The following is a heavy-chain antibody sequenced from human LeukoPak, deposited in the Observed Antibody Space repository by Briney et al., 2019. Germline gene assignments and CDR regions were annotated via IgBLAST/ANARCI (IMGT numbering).Heavy chain of an antibody. CDR3: ARVNYYDSSGYYWYFDY. D-gene: IGHD3-22*01. V-gene: IGHV4-59*01. J-gene: IGHJ4*02. Sequence: PSETLSLTCTVSGGSISSYYWSWIRQPPGKGLEWIGYIYYSGSTNYNLSLKSRVTISVDTSKDQFSLKLSSVTAADTAVYYCARVNYYDSSGYYWYFDYWGQGTLVTVSS. CDR2: IYYSGST. CDR1: GGSISSYY.